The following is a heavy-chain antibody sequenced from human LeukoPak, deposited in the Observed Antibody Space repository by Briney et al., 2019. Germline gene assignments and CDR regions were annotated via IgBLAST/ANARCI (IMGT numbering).Heavy chain of an antibody. D-gene: IGHD2-15*01. J-gene: IGHJ1*01. Sequence: GGSLRLSCAASGFTFSSYSMNWVRQAPGKGLEWVSSISSSSSYIYYADSVKGRFTISRDNAKNSLYLQMNGLRADDTAVYYCARVVVAATGFQHWGQGTLVTISS. V-gene: IGHV3-21*01. CDR2: ISSSSSYI. CDR1: GFTFSSYS. CDR3: ARVVVAATGFQH.